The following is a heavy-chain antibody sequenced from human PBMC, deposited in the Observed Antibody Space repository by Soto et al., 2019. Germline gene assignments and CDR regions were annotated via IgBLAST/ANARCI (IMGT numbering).Heavy chain of an antibody. Sequence: QVQLVESGGGVVEPGKSLRLSSAASGFSFSNYGMCWVRQAPGKGLEWVAVISYDGSRQFYADSVKGRFTISRDNSKKMLYLESDSLRSEYTPGYCPDKTSYDSTGYGTSGFFDPWGKGTRVTVSS. J-gene: IGHJ5*02. V-gene: IGHV3-30*03. CDR3: DKTSYDSTGYGTSGFFDP. CDR1: GFSFSNYG. CDR2: ISYDGSRQ. D-gene: IGHD3-22*01.